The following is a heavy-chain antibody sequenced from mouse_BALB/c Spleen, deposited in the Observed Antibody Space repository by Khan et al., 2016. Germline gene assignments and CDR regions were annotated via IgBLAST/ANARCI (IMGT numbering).Heavy chain of an antibody. CDR3: VRQRLLTPYWYFDV. CDR2: IRSKSNNYAT. D-gene: IGHD2-3*01. V-gene: IGHV10-1*02. CDR1: GFTFNTYA. Sequence: EVQLVESGGGLVQPKGSLKLSCAASGFTFNTYAMNWVRQAPGKGLEWVARIRSKSNNYATYYADSVKDRFTISRDDSQSMLYLQMNNLKTEDTAMYSCVRQRLLTPYWYFDVWGAGTTVTVSS. J-gene: IGHJ1*01.